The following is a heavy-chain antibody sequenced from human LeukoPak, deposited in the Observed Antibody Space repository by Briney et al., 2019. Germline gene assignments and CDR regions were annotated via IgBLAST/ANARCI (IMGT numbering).Heavy chain of an antibody. CDR1: GFTFSSYW. CDR3: AREFPEVVVIAISLDY. V-gene: IGHV3-74*01. CDR2: INTDGSST. J-gene: IGHJ4*02. D-gene: IGHD2-21*01. Sequence: GGSLRLSCAASGFTFSSYWMHWVRQAPGKGLVWVSRINTDGSSTSYADSVKGRFTISRDNAKNTLYLQMNSLRAEDTAVYYCAREFPEVVVIAISLDYWGQGTLVTVSS.